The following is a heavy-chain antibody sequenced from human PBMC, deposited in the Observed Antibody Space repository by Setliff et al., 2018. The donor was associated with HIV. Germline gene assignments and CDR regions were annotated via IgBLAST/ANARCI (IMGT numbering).Heavy chain of an antibody. D-gene: IGHD5-12*01. Sequence: ASVKVSCKVSGYTLSELSMHWVRQAPGKGLEWMGYFDPQDGETVYAQKFQGRVTLTEDTSTGTAYMELSGLSSEDTAVYYCATDGLGGWLRPLPDDWGQGTLVTVSS. CDR1: GYTLSELS. CDR2: FDPQDGET. CDR3: ATDGLGGWLRPLPDD. V-gene: IGHV1-24*01. J-gene: IGHJ4*02.